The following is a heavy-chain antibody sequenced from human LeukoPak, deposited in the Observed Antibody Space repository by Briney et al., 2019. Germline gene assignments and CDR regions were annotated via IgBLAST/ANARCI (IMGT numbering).Heavy chain of an antibody. J-gene: IGHJ4*02. CDR2: IKSDGSRT. V-gene: IGHV3-74*01. Sequence: TGGSLRLSCAASGFTFSSYWMHWVRQAPGKGLVWVSHIKSDGSRTNYADSVKGPFTISRDNAKNTVYLQMNSLRVEDTAVYYCGRGLRPVDYWGQGTLVTVSS. CDR1: GFTFSSYW. CDR3: GRGLRPVDY.